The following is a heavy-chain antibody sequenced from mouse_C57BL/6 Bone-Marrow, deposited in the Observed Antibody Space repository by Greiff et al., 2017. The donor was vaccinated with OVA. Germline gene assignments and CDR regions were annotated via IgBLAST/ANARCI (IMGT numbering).Heavy chain of an antibody. D-gene: IGHD2-2*01. J-gene: IGHJ3*01. V-gene: IGHV14-4*01. CDR1: GFNIKDDY. Sequence: EVKLQESGAELVRPGASVKLSCTASGFNIKDDYMHWVKQRPEQGLEWIGWIDPENGDTEYASKFQGKATITADTSSNTAYLQLSSLTSEDTAVDYCTTWGVTTRAYWGQGTLVTVSA. CDR3: TTWGVTTRAY. CDR2: IDPENGDT.